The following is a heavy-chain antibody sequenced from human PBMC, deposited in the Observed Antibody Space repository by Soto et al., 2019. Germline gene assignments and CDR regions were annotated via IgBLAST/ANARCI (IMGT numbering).Heavy chain of an antibody. Sequence: EVQLVESGGGLVQPGGSLRLSCAASGFTFSSYWMSWVRQAPGKGLEWVANIKQDGSEKYYVDSVKGRFTISRDNAKNSLYLQMNSLRAEDTAVYYCAREGAGDFWRGYYTHDYYMDDWGKGTTVTVSS. V-gene: IGHV3-7*01. D-gene: IGHD3-3*01. J-gene: IGHJ6*03. CDR1: GFTFSSYW. CDR2: IKQDGSEK. CDR3: AREGAGDFWRGYYTHDYYMDD.